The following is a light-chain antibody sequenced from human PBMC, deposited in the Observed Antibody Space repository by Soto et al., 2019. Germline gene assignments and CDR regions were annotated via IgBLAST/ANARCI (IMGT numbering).Light chain of an antibody. CDR1: QSVGSSY. CDR2: ASS. V-gene: IGKV3-20*01. Sequence: EIVLTQSPGTLSLSPGETATLSCRASQSVGSSYLAWYQQKPGQAPRLLIYASSARATGIPDKFSGSGSETEFTLTISRLEPEDFALYFCQQYGISPGTFGQGTKVDIK. J-gene: IGKJ1*01. CDR3: QQYGISPGT.